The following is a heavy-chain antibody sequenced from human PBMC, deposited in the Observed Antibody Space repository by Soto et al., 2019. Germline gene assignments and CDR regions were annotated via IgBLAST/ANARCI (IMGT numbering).Heavy chain of an antibody. CDR3: ARDHMYYDFWSGYFDYGMDV. Sequence: GGSLILSYAASGFPFRSFWMSWVRPAPGKGLEWVANIKQDGSEKYYVDSVKGRFTISRDNAKNSLYLQMNSLRAEDTAVYYCARDHMYYDFWSGYFDYGMDVWGKGT. V-gene: IGHV3-7*05. CDR2: IKQDGSEK. CDR1: GFPFRSFW. D-gene: IGHD3-3*01. J-gene: IGHJ6*04.